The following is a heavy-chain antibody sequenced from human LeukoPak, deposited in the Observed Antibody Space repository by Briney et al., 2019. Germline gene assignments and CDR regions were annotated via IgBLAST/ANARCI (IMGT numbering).Heavy chain of an antibody. Sequence: GGSLRLSCAASRFTVSSNYMSWVRQAPGKGLEWVSVIYSGGGTYYADSVKGRFTISRDNSKNTLYLQMNSLRAEDTAVYYCARHDYDSSGYYGYYGMDVWGQGTTVTVSS. CDR1: RFTVSSNY. CDR2: IYSGGGT. D-gene: IGHD3-22*01. V-gene: IGHV3-66*04. J-gene: IGHJ6*02. CDR3: ARHDYDSSGYYGYYGMDV.